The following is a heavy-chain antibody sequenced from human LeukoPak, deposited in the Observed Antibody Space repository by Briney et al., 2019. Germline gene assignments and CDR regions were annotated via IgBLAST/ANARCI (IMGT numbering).Heavy chain of an antibody. CDR1: GFTFSSYA. J-gene: IGHJ4*02. V-gene: IGHV3-30*01. D-gene: IGHD1-26*01. CDR2: ISYDGSNK. CDR3: ARDLRLVGATEGET. Sequence: PGGSLRLSCAASGFTFSSYAMHWVRQAPGKGLEWVAVISYDGSNKYYADSVKGRFTISRDNSKNTLYLQMNSLRAEDTAVYYCARDLRLVGATEGETWGQGTLVTVSS.